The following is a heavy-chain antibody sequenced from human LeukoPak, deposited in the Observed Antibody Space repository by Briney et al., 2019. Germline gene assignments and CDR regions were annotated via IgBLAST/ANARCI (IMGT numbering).Heavy chain of an antibody. J-gene: IGHJ4*02. Sequence: GGSLRLSCAAAGCTFSSYAMSWVRQAPGKVLEWVSAISGSGGSTYYADSVKGRFTISRDNSKNTQSLQMNSLRAEDTAVYYCLGYCSGGNCYSGGYWGQGTLVTVSS. CDR2: ISGSGGST. CDR1: GCTFSSYA. V-gene: IGHV3-23*01. CDR3: LGYCSGGNCYSGGY. D-gene: IGHD2-15*01.